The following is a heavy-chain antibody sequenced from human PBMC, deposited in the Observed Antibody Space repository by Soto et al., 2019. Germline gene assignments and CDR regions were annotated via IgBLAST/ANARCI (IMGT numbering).Heavy chain of an antibody. Sequence: GSGPTLVNPTQTLTLTCTFSGFSLSTSGVGVGWIRQPPGKALEWLALIYWNDDKRYSPSLKSRLTITKDTSKNQVVLTMTNMDPVDTATYYCAHSGGSYWSRPPSVNHYGMDVWGQGTTVTVSS. D-gene: IGHD1-26*01. V-gene: IGHV2-5*01. CDR2: IYWNDDK. CDR3: AHSGGSYWSRPPSVNHYGMDV. CDR1: GFSLSTSGVG. J-gene: IGHJ6*02.